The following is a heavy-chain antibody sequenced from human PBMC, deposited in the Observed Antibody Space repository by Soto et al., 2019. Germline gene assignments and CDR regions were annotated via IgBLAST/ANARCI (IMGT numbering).Heavy chain of an antibody. CDR1: GGTFSTFG. D-gene: IGHD4-17*01. Sequence: SVQVSCKPSGGTFSTFGISWVRQAPGQGLEWMGGIIPFFGTAEYSQKSDGRITTTADESTNTVYMDLRSLTSGDTALYYCARTPPMDAGDKDYYDFWGQGALVTVSS. V-gene: IGHV1-69*13. J-gene: IGHJ4*02. CDR2: IIPFFGTA. CDR3: ARTPPMDAGDKDYYDF.